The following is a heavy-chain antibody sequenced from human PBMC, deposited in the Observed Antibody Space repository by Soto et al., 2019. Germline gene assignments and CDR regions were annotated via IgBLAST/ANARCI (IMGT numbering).Heavy chain of an antibody. J-gene: IGHJ4*02. Sequence: ESGGGVVQPGRSLRLSCAASGFTFSSYGMHWVRQAPGKGLEWVAVISYDGSNKYYADSVKGRFTISRDNSKNTLYLQMNSLRAEDTAVYYCAKDCPLRYFDYWGQGTLVTVSS. CDR2: ISYDGSNK. V-gene: IGHV3-30*18. CDR1: GFTFSSYG. CDR3: AKDCPLRYFDY.